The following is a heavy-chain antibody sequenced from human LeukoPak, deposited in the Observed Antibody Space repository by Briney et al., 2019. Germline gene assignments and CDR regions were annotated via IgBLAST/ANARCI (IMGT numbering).Heavy chain of an antibody. Sequence: SETLSLTCSVSGVSMSSHYWSWIRQPPGKGLEWIGYIYYSGSTNYNPSLKSRATMSVDTSRNQFSLKLSSVTAADTALYYCATRPGGSTWYGVFDFWSRGTLVTVSS. D-gene: IGHD6-13*01. V-gene: IGHV4-59*11. CDR2: IYYSGST. CDR1: GVSMSSHY. CDR3: ATRPGGSTWYGVFDF. J-gene: IGHJ4*02.